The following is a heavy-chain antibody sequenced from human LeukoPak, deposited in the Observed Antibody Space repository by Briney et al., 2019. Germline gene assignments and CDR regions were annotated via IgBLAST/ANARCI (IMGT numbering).Heavy chain of an antibody. Sequence: SETLSLTCTVSGGSISIDYWSWVRQPPGKGLEWIGYINYSGSTNYNPSLKSRVTISVDTSKNQFSLKLSSVTAADTAVYYCARRLGYCSSTSCYGDYYYGMDVWGQGTTVTVSS. CDR3: ARRLGYCSSTSCYGDYYYGMDV. D-gene: IGHD2-2*01. CDR1: GGSISIDY. V-gene: IGHV4-59*08. J-gene: IGHJ6*02. CDR2: INYSGST.